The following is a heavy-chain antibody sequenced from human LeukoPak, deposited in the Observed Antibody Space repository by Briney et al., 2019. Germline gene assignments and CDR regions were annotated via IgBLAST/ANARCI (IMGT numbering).Heavy chain of an antibody. CDR1: GYTFTSYG. CDR2: ISAYNGNT. V-gene: IGHV1-18*04. J-gene: IGHJ3*02. Sequence: GASVKVSCKASGYTFTSYGISWVRQAPGQGLEWMGWISAYNGNTNYAQKLQGRVTMTTDTSTSTAYMELRSLRSDNTAVYYGASCSTSCYDAFDIWGQGTMVTVSS. CDR3: ASCSTSCYDAFDI. D-gene: IGHD2-2*01.